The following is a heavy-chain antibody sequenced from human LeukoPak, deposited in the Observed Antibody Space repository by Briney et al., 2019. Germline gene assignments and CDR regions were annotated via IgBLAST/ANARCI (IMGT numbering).Heavy chain of an antibody. CDR3: ARESGLLLWFGGLIDY. D-gene: IGHD3-10*01. V-gene: IGHV3-7*01. J-gene: IGHJ4*02. Sequence: GGSLRLSCAASGFTFSSYWMSWVRQAPGKGLEWVANIKQDGSERYYVDSVKGRFTISRDNAKNSLYLQMNSLRAEDTAVYYCARESGLLLWFGGLIDYWGQGTLVTVSS. CDR2: IKQDGSER. CDR1: GFTFSSYW.